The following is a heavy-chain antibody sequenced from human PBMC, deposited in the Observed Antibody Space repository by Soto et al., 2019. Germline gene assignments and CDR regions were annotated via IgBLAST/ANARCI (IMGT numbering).Heavy chain of an antibody. Sequence: QVQLQESGPGLVKPSQTLSLSCTLSGDSISSGNYYWGWIRHSPGKGLEWIAYINYSGSTYWNQSLRGRITISVDTWKNQVSLKLRSVTAADTAVYYCARVPPGSGTYFNYYYVMAVWGQGTTVTVSS. CDR1: GDSISSGNYY. CDR2: INYSGST. V-gene: IGHV4-30-4*01. CDR3: ARVPPGSGTYFNYYYVMAV. J-gene: IGHJ6*02. D-gene: IGHD3-10*01.